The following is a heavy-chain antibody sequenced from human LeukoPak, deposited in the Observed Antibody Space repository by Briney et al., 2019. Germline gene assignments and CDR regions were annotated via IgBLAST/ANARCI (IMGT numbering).Heavy chain of an antibody. D-gene: IGHD3-3*01. Sequence: GGSLRLSCAASGFTFSDYYMSWIRQAPGKGLEWVSYISSSGSTIYYAGSVKGRFTISRDNAKNSLYLQMNSLRAEDTAVYYCARDSSYYDFWSGYAFDYWGQGTLVTVSS. CDR2: ISSSGSTI. CDR1: GFTFSDYY. V-gene: IGHV3-11*01. CDR3: ARDSSYYDFWSGYAFDY. J-gene: IGHJ4*02.